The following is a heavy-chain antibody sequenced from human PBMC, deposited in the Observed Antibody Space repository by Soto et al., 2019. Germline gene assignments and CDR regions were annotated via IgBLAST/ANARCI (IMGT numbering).Heavy chain of an antibody. CDR1: GDSFNVYS. J-gene: IGHJ4*02. D-gene: IGHD3-10*01. V-gene: IGHV1-69*02. Sequence: QVQLVQSGAEVKRPGSSVKVSCKASGDSFNVYSINWVRQAPGLGLEWMGRVNPIVSMSNYAQKFQRRVTMTAAKSTSTAYMELSSLRSEDTAIYYCASSYGSGYRAFDYWGQGALVTVSS. CDR3: ASSYGSGYRAFDY. CDR2: VNPIVSMS.